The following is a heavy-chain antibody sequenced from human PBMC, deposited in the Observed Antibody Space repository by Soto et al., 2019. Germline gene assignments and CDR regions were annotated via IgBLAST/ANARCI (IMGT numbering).Heavy chain of an antibody. CDR3: ATGIGNPSYFAY. CDR1: GFTFSTYS. Sequence: GGSLRPSCAASGFTFSTYSMSWVRQAPGKGLEWVSIISGNSVTIAYADSAKGRFTISRDNSKNMLYLQMGSLRAEDTAVYYCATGIGNPSYFAYWGQGTLVTVSS. D-gene: IGHD1-1*01. CDR2: ISGNSVTI. J-gene: IGHJ4*02. V-gene: IGHV3-23*01.